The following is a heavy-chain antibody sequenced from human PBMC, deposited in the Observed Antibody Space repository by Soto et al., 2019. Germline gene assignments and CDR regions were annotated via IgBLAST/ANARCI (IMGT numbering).Heavy chain of an antibody. Sequence: GGSLRLSCAASGFIFKMYWMHWVRQSPGKGLVWISRIYNDGTYSDYADSVRGRSTISRDNVNDTLYLQMNNLRAEDSGLYYCTRGPRPISTGTGAYWGQGTQVTVSS. V-gene: IGHV3-74*01. CDR1: GFIFKMYW. D-gene: IGHD3-10*01. CDR3: TRGPRPISTGTGAY. CDR2: IYNDGTYS. J-gene: IGHJ4*02.